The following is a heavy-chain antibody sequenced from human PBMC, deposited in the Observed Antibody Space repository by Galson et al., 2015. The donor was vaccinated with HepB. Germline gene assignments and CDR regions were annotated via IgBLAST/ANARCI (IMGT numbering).Heavy chain of an antibody. CDR1: GGSISSGGHY. CDR2: IYYSGST. Sequence: LSLTCTVSGGSISSGGHYWSWIRQHPGKGLEWIGYIYYSGSTYYNPSLKSRVTISVDTSKNQFSLKLSSVTAADTAVYYCARDPHCSGGSCYRGNNYGMDVWGQGTTVTVSS. J-gene: IGHJ6*02. D-gene: IGHD2-15*01. CDR3: ARDPHCSGGSCYRGNNYGMDV. V-gene: IGHV4-31*03.